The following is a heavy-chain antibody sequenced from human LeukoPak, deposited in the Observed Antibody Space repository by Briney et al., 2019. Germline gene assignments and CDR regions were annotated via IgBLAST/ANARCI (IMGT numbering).Heavy chain of an antibody. CDR1: GYTFTSYG. CDR2: ISAYNGNT. V-gene: IGHV1-18*01. Sequence: ASVKVSCKASGYTFTSYGISWVRQAPGQGLQWMGWISAYNGNTNYTQKLQGRVTMTTDTSTSTAYMELRSLRSDDTAVYYCARPLGYCSGGSCSRGENAFDIWGQGTMVTVSS. CDR3: ARPLGYCSGGSCSRGENAFDI. J-gene: IGHJ3*02. D-gene: IGHD2-15*01.